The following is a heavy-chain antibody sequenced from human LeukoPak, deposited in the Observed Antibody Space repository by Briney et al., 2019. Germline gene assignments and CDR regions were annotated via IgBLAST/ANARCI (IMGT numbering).Heavy chain of an antibody. J-gene: IGHJ4*02. CDR3: ARGGAARAFDY. V-gene: IGHV3-21*01. CDR1: GFTFSNYG. Sequence: GGSLRLSCTASGFTFSNYGMHWVRQAPGKGLEWVSSISSSSSYIYYADSVKGRFTISRDNAKNSLYLQMNSLRAEDTAVYYCARGGAARAFDYWGQGTLVTVSS. D-gene: IGHD1-26*01. CDR2: ISSSSSYI.